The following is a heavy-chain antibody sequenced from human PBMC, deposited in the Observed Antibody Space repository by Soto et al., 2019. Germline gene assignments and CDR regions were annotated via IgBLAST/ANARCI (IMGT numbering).Heavy chain of an antibody. CDR2: ISAYNGNT. Sequence: GASVKVSCKASGYTFTSYGISWVRQAPGQGLEWMGWISAYNGNTNYAQKLQGRVTMTTDTSTNTAYMELSSLRSEDTAVYYCATSTVYHDAFDIWGQGTMVTVSS. CDR3: ATSTVYHDAFDI. V-gene: IGHV1-18*01. CDR1: GYTFTSYG. D-gene: IGHD4-17*01. J-gene: IGHJ3*02.